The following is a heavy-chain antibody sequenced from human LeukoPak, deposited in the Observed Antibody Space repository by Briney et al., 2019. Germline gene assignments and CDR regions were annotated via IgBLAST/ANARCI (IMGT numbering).Heavy chain of an antibody. CDR1: GFTFSGYA. CDR3: ARWIAAPDYYFDY. CDR2: ISYDGSNK. D-gene: IGHD6-6*01. Sequence: QPGGSLRLSCAASGFTFSGYAMHWVRQAPGKGLEWVAVISYDGSNKYYADSVKGRFTISRDNSKNTLYLQMNSLRAEDTAVYYCARWIAAPDYYFDYWGQGTLVTVSS. J-gene: IGHJ4*02. V-gene: IGHV3-30-3*01.